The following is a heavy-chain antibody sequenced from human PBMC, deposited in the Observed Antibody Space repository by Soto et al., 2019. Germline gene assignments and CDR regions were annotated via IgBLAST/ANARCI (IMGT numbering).Heavy chain of an antibody. Sequence: PGGSLRLSCAASGFTFSSYGMHWVRQAPGKGLEWVAVISYDGSNKYYADSVKGRFTISRDNSKNTLYLQMNSLRAEDTAVYYCAKSDLDFCPDMDVWGKGTTVTVSS. V-gene: IGHV3-30*18. J-gene: IGHJ6*03. CDR1: GFTFSSYG. CDR2: ISYDGSNK. CDR3: AKSDLDFCPDMDV. D-gene: IGHD3-3*01.